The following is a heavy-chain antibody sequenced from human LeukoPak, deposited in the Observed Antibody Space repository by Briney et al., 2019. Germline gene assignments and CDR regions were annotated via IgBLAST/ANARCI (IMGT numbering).Heavy chain of an antibody. D-gene: IGHD1-1*01. CDR2: INLRGTT. CDR1: GGSFTTYY. CDR3: VGTKYNDSPVLSN. Sequence: SETLSLTCAVYGGSFTTYYGTWIRQPPGKGLEWIGEINLRGTTNYNPSLKSRVTISLDTSKNQFSLKLTSVTAADTAVYYCVGTKYNDSPVLSNWGQGRRVTVSS. J-gene: IGHJ4*02. V-gene: IGHV4-34*01.